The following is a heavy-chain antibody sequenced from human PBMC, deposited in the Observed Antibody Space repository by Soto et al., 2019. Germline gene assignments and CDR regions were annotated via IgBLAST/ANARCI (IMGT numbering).Heavy chain of an antibody. J-gene: IGHJ4*02. D-gene: IGHD1-26*01. CDR3: ARVDTSMGATCVSY. V-gene: IGHV4-31*03. Sequence: SETLSLTCTVSGGSISSGVYYWSWNRQHPGKGLEWIGYIYYSGSTYYNPSLKSRVTISVDTSKNQFSLKLSSVTAADTAVYYCARVDTSMGATCVSYWGQGTLVTVSS. CDR1: GGSISSGVYY. CDR2: IYYSGST.